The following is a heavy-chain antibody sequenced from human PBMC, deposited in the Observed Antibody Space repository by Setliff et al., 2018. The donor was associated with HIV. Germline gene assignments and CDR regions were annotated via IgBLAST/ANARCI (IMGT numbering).Heavy chain of an antibody. CDR1: RDTFTSYY. CDR2: ISPSGGSP. D-gene: IGHD2-21*02. CDR3: ARDGLTVPYCGGDCYDWYFDL. J-gene: IGHJ2*01. Sequence: ASVKVSCKASRDTFTSYYIHWVRQAPGQGLEWMGIISPSGGSPSYAQKFQGRVTMTRDTSTSTVNMELSSLRSEDTAVYYCARDGLTVPYCGGDCYDWYFDLWGRGTLVTVSS. V-gene: IGHV1-46*01.